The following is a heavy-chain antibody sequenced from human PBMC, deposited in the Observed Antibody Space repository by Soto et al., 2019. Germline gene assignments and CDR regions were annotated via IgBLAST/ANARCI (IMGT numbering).Heavy chain of an antibody. V-gene: IGHV3-30*03. CDR1: GFTFSIYG. J-gene: IGHJ3*02. CDR3: VRVGARFVWNVINDAFDI. Sequence: QVQLVESGGGVVQPGGSLRLSCEVSGFTFSIYGVQWVRQAPGKGLECVAGISYDGSNKYYVDSVKGRFTISRDNSKSMLYLQMNSLRPEDTAVYYCVRVGARFVWNVINDAFDIWGLGTKVTVAS. D-gene: IGHD3-10*01. CDR2: ISYDGSNK.